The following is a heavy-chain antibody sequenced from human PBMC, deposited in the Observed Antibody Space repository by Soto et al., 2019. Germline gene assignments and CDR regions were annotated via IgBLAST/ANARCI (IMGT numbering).Heavy chain of an antibody. CDR3: ARGRYGDY. J-gene: IGHJ4*02. CDR1: GYMFNTYG. Sequence: QVHLVQSGAEVKKPGASVKVSCKGSGYMFNTYGITWVRQAPGQGLEWMGWISAHNGNTNYAQKLQGRVTVTRDTSTSTAYMALRNLRSDDTAVYYCARGRYGDYWGQGALVTVSS. D-gene: IGHD1-1*01. CDR2: ISAHNGNT. V-gene: IGHV1-18*01.